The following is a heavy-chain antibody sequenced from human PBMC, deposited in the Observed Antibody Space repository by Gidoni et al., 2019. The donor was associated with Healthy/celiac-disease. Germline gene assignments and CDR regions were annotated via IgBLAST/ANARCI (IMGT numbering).Heavy chain of an antibody. CDR2: ISGRGGRT. V-gene: IGHV3-23*01. CDR3: AKAFRQWLVLIQ. D-gene: IGHD6-19*01. Sequence: EVQLLESGGGLVQPGGSLRLSCAAYGFAFSSYAMGWVGQGPGKGLEWVSVISGRGGRTDYEDPVKGRFTISRDNSKNTLYLQMKSLRAEETAVYYCAKAFRQWLVLIQWGQGTLVTVSS. CDR1: GFAFSSYA. J-gene: IGHJ4*02.